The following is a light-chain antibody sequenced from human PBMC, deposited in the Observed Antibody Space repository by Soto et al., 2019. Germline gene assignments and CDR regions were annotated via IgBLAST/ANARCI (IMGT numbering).Light chain of an antibody. J-gene: IGLJ3*02. Sequence: ALTQPPSASGSPGQSVTLSCTGTSSDVGGYSFVSWYQQHPGKAPKLMIYEVNKRPSGVPDRFSGSKSGNTASLTVSGLQAEDEADYYCSSYAGNNKLVFGGGTKLTVL. CDR1: SSDVGGYSF. V-gene: IGLV2-8*01. CDR2: EVN. CDR3: SSYAGNNKLV.